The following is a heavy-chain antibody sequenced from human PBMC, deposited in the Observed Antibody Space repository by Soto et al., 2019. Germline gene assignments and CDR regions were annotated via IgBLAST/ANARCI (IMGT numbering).Heavy chain of an antibody. J-gene: IGHJ3*02. CDR3: ARPVYYDSSVYKWGNAFDI. D-gene: IGHD3-22*01. CDR2: IRAYNGNT. Sequence: ASVKVSCKASGYTFTSYGISWVRQAPGQGLEWMGWIRAYNGNTNYAQKHQGRVTMTTDTSTSTAYMELRSLRSDDTAVYYCARPVYYDSSVYKWGNAFDIWGQGTMVTVSS. V-gene: IGHV1-18*01. CDR1: GYTFTSYG.